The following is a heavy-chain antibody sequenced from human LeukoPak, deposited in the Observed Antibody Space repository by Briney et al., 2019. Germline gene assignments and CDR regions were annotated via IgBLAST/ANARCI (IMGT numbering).Heavy chain of an antibody. CDR3: ARGGMVYDY. D-gene: IGHD2-8*01. CDR2: IYSGGST. V-gene: IGHV3-53*01. Sequence: PGGSLRLSCAASGVTVSSNYMSWVRQAPGKGLEWVSVIYSGGSTYYADSVKGRFTISRDNSKNTLYLQMNSLRAEDTAVYYCARGGMVYDYWGQGTLVTVSS. CDR1: GVTVSSNY. J-gene: IGHJ4*02.